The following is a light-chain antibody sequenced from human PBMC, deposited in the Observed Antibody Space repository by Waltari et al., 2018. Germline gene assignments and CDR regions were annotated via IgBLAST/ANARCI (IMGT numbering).Light chain of an antibody. CDR2: GGS. CDR3: QQYKNWPCT. V-gene: IGKV3-15*01. J-gene: IGKJ1*01. Sequence: EIVMTQSPATLSVSPGERATLSCRASPSVSSNLAWYQQKPGQAPRLLIYGGSTRATGIPARFSGSGSGTEFTLTCSSMQSEDFAVYYCQQYKNWPCTFGQGTKVEIK. CDR1: PSVSSN.